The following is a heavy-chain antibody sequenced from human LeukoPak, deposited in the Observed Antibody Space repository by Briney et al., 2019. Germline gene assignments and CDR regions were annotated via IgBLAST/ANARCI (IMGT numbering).Heavy chain of an antibody. CDR2: ISSSSSTI. CDR1: GFTFSSYS. D-gene: IGHD3-3*01. J-gene: IGHJ3*02. Sequence: GGSLRLSCAASGFTFSSYSMNWVRQAPGKVLEWVSYISSSSSTIYYADSVKGRFTISRDNAKNSLYLQMNSLRAEDTAVYYCARDSPYESRFDIWGQGTMVTVSS. CDR3: ARDSPYESRFDI. V-gene: IGHV3-48*01.